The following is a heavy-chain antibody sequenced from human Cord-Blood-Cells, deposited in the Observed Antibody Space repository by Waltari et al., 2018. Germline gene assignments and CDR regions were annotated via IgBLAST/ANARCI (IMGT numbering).Heavy chain of an antibody. D-gene: IGHD3-3*01. CDR3: ARDLIGDYDFWSGYANFAY. CDR1: VGTFSSNA. Sequence: QVQLVQSGAEVKKPGSSAKVSCKASVGTFSSNAISRVRQAPGQGHEWMGRTVPILGISNYAQKCQGRVTITADKSTGTSDMELSSLRSDDTAVYYCARDLIGDYDFWSGYANFAYWGQGILVSVSS. J-gene: IGHJ4*02. CDR2: TVPILGIS. V-gene: IGHV1-69*09.